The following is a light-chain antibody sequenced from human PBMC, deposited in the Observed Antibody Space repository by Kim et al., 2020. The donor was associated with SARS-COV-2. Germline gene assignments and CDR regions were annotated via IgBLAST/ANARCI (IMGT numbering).Light chain of an antibody. J-gene: IGLJ2*01. Sequence: APGKTARITCGGNNIGSKSVHWYQQKPGQAPVLVIYYDSDRPSGIPERFSGSNSGNTATLTISRVEAGDEAYYYCQVWDSSSDHVVFGGGTQLTVL. CDR3: QVWDSSSDHVV. CDR2: YDS. CDR1: NIGSKS. V-gene: IGLV3-21*04.